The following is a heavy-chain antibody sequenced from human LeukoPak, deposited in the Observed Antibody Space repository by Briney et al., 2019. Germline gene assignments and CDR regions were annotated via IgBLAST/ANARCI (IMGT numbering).Heavy chain of an antibody. D-gene: IGHD3-16*01. CDR1: GFTFSSYG. Sequence: GGTLRLSCAASGFTFSSYGMAWVRQAPGKGLEWVSSVSGSGGSTHYADSVKGRFTISRDNSKNTLYLQMSSLRAEDTAIYYCAKWQDVRHWGYFDSWGQGTLVTVS. CDR3: AKWQDVRHWGYFDS. J-gene: IGHJ4*02. CDR2: VSGSGGST. V-gene: IGHV3-23*01.